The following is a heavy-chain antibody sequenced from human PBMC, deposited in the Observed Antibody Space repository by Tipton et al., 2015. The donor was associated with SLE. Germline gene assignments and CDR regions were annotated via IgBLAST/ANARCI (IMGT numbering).Heavy chain of an antibody. CDR1: GGSFSGYH. Sequence: TLSLTCAVYGGSFSGYHWPWIRQPPGQGLEWIGEIADTGSPNYNPSLKSRVTISLDTSKSQFSLILNSLTAADTAVYYCARGPFQRWPPGAYWSQGTLVTVS. CDR2: IADTGSP. J-gene: IGHJ4*02. D-gene: IGHD6-19*01. CDR3: ARGPFQRWPPGAY. V-gene: IGHV4-34*01.